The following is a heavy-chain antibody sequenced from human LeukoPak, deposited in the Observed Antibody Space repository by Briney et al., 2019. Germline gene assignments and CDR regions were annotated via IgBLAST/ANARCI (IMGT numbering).Heavy chain of an antibody. CDR2: IYYSGST. V-gene: IGHV4-59*12. CDR1: GGSISSYY. D-gene: IGHD3-10*01. J-gene: IGHJ3*02. CDR3: ARDLTLWFGELFGAFDI. Sequence: KPSETLSLASTVSGGSISSYYWSWIRQPPGKGLEWIVYIYYSGSTNYNPSLKSRVTISVDTSKNQFSLKLSSVTAADTAVYYCARDLTLWFGELFGAFDIWGQGTMVTVSS.